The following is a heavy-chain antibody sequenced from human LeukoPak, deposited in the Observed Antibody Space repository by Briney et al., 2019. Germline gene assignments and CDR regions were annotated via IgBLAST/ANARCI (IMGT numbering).Heavy chain of an antibody. J-gene: IGHJ3*02. CDR2: ISSSGTTI. Sequence: GGSLRLSCAASAFIFSSYGMNWVRQTPGKGLEWVSYISSSGTTIYYADSVKGRFTISRDNAKNSLYLQMNSLRVEDTAVYYCAKDYDIVVVPAVLDASDIWGQGTMVTVSS. V-gene: IGHV3-48*01. D-gene: IGHD2-2*01. CDR1: AFIFSSYG. CDR3: AKDYDIVVVPAVLDASDI.